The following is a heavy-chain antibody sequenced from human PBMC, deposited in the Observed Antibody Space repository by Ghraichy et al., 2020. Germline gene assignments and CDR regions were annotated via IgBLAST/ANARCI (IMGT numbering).Heavy chain of an antibody. CDR2: IKQDGSEK. D-gene: IGHD3-9*01. CDR1: GFTFSSYW. V-gene: IGHV3-7*01. Sequence: GESLNISCAASGFTFSSYWMSWVRQAPGKGLEWVANIKQDGSEKYYVDSVKGRFTISRDNAKNSLYLQMNSLRAEDTAVYYCARDTRYFDLNDAFDIWGQGTMVTVSS. J-gene: IGHJ3*02. CDR3: ARDTRYFDLNDAFDI.